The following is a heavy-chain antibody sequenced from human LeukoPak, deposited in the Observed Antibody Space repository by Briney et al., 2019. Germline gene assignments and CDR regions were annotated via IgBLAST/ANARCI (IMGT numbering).Heavy chain of an antibody. CDR3: ARGRGSWYDSSGSPYIRFDY. CDR1: GYTFTGYF. CDR2: INPDSGGT. Sequence: GASVKVSCKASGYTFTGYFIHWVRQAPGQGLEWMGWINPDSGGTNYAQKFQGRVTMTRDTSISTAYMELSRLRSGDSAIYYCARGRGSWYDSSGSPYIRFDYWGQGTLVTVSS. J-gene: IGHJ4*02. D-gene: IGHD3-22*01. V-gene: IGHV1-2*02.